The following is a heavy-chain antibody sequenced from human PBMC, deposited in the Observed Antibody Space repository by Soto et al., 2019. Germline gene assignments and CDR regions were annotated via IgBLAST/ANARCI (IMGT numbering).Heavy chain of an antibody. Sequence: SETLSLTCTVSGASISGYYWSWIRKSAGKGLEWIGRIYATGTTDYNPSLKSRVMMSVDTSKKQFSLKLRSVTAADTAVYYCVRDGTKTLRDWFHPWSQ. CDR1: GASISGYY. CDR3: VRDGTKTLRDWFHP. D-gene: IGHD1-1*01. CDR2: IYATGTT. V-gene: IGHV4-4*07. J-gene: IGHJ5*02.